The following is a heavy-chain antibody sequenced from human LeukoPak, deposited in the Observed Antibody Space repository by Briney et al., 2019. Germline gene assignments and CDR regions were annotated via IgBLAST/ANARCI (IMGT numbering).Heavy chain of an antibody. V-gene: IGHV3-7*03. J-gene: IGHJ4*02. CDR1: GFSFSSYW. D-gene: IGHD7-27*01. CDR2: IKQDGSEK. CDR3: AKDLGSVLDY. Sequence: GGSLRLSCAASGFSFSSYWMSWVRQAPGKGLEWVANIKQDGSEKYYADTVKGRFTISRDNAKNSLYLQMNSLRAEDTAVYYCAKDLGSVLDYWGQGTLVTVSS.